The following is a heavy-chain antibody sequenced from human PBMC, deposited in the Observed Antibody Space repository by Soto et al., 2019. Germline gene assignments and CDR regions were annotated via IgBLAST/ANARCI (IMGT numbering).Heavy chain of an antibody. CDR2: IWYDGSNK. CDR1: GFTFSSYG. J-gene: IGHJ4*02. CDR3: AVIPYSTEYYFDY. Sequence: GGSLRLSCAASGFTFSSYGMHWVRQAPGKGLEWVAVIWYDGSNKYYADSVKGRFTISRDNSKNTLYLQMNSLRAEDTAVYYCAVIPYSTEYYFDYWGQGTLVTVSS. V-gene: IGHV3-33*01. D-gene: IGHD4-4*01.